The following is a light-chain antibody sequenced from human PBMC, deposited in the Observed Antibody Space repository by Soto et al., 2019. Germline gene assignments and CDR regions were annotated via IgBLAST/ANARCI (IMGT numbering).Light chain of an antibody. CDR3: QQLHSSSWT. J-gene: IGKJ1*01. CDR1: QSINTW. CDR2: DAS. V-gene: IGKV1-5*01. Sequence: DIQMTQSPSTLSASAGDRVSITCRASQSINTWLAWYQQKPGKAPKLLIYDASNLERGVPSRFSGSGSGTEFTLTISSLQPDDFAIYYCQQLHSSSWTFGQGTKVEV.